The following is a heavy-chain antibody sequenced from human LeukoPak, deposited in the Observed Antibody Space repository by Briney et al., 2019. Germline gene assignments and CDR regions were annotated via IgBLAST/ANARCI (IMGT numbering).Heavy chain of an antibody. Sequence: PGGSLRLSCAASGFTFSSYAMSWFRQAPAKGLEWVSDISDNGGNTYYADSVKGRFTISRDNSKNTLSLQMNSLRAEDTAVYYCAKTADCGDYYYGCWGQGALVSVSS. V-gene: IGHV3-23*01. CDR1: GFTFSSYA. CDR3: AKTADCGDYYYGC. J-gene: IGHJ4*02. D-gene: IGHD3-22*01. CDR2: ISDNGGNT.